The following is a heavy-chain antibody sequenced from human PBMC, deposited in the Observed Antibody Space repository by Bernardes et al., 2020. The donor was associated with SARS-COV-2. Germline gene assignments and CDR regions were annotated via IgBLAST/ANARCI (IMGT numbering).Heavy chain of an antibody. V-gene: IGHV4-59*01. J-gene: IGHJ3*02. CDR2: IYYNGNS. D-gene: IGHD2-15*01. Sequence: SETLSLTCTVSGASIRTSYWTWIRQPPGQGLEWIGYIYYNGNSHYNPSLKNRVTISIDTSKKQFSLRLSSVTAADTAVYYCARPGAYCGGGSCYSYDAFDIWGQGTMVTVSS. CDR3: ARPGAYCGGGSCYSYDAFDI. CDR1: GASIRTSY.